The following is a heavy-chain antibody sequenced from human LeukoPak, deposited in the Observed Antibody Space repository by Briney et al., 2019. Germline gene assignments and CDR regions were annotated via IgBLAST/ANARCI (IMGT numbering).Heavy chain of an antibody. J-gene: IGHJ4*02. Sequence: GGSLRLSCAASGFTFSSYGMHWVRQAPGKGLEWVAVISYDGSNKYYADSVKGRFTISRDNSKNTLYLQMNSLRAEDTAVYYCAKDGDSSSPAMDFDYWGQGTLVTVSS. V-gene: IGHV3-30*18. CDR1: GFTFSSYG. D-gene: IGHD6-13*01. CDR3: AKDGDSSSPAMDFDY. CDR2: ISYDGSNK.